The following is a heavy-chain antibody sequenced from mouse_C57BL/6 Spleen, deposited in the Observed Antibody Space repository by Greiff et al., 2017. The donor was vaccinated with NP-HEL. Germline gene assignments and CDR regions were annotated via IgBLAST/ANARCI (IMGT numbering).Heavy chain of an antibody. Sequence: EVKLMESGGGLVKPGGSLKLSCAASGFTFSDYGMHWVRQAPEKGLEWVAYISSGSSTIYYADTVKGRFTISRDNAKNTLFLQMASLRSEDTAMYYCARGELLRPYYCDDRGQGTTLTVSS. CDR3: ARGELLRPYYCDD. V-gene: IGHV5-17*01. CDR1: GFTFSDYG. D-gene: IGHD1-2*01. J-gene: IGHJ2*01. CDR2: ISSGSSTI.